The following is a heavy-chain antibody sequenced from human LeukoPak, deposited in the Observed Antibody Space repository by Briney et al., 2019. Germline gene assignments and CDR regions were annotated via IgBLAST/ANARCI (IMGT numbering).Heavy chain of an antibody. CDR1: GYSISSGYY. CDR3: ARDLGYYYDSSGYYYGAFDI. V-gene: IGHV4-38-2*02. Sequence: PSETLSLTCTVSGYSISSGYYWGWIRQPPGKGLEWIGSIYHSESTYYNPSLKSRVTISVDTSKNQFSLKLSSVTAADTAVYYCARDLGYYYDSSGYYYGAFDIWGQGTMVTVSS. CDR2: IYHSEST. D-gene: IGHD3-22*01. J-gene: IGHJ3*02.